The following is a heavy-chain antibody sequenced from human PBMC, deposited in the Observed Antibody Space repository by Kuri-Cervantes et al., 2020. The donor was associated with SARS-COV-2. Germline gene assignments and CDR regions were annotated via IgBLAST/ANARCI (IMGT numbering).Heavy chain of an antibody. J-gene: IGHJ6*02. CDR2: INSDGSST. CDR1: GFTFSSYW. CDR3: ARAGTASGYDRYYYYYYGMDV. Sequence: GGSLRLPCVASGFTFSSYWMHWVRQAPGKGLVWVSRINSDGSSTSYADSVKGRFTISRDNAKNTLYLQMNSLRAEDTAVYYCARAGTASGYDRYYYYYYGMDVRGQGTTVTVSS. V-gene: IGHV3-74*01. D-gene: IGHD5-12*01.